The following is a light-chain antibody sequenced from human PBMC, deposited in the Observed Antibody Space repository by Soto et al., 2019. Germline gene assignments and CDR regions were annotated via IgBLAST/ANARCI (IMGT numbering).Light chain of an antibody. Sequence: QSALTQPPSVSGSPGQSVTISCTGTISDVGSYTRVSWYQQSPGTAPKVLIYDVTNRPSGVPDRFSGSQSGKTASLTISGLQAEDEADYYCSLYTSSSTYVFGTGTKVTVL. CDR2: DVT. V-gene: IGLV2-18*01. CDR1: ISDVGSYTR. CDR3: SLYTSSSTYV. J-gene: IGLJ1*01.